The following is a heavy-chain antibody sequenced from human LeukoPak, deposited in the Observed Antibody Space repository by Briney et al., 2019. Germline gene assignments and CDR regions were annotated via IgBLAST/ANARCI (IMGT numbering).Heavy chain of an antibody. V-gene: IGHV4-39*07. Sequence: SETLSLTCTVSGGSISSSSYYWGWIRQPPGKGLEWIGSIYYSGNTYYNPSLKSRVTISLDTSKNQFSLKLSSVTAADTAVYYCAREVVPAAPFDSWGQGTLVTVSS. J-gene: IGHJ4*02. CDR2: IYYSGNT. CDR3: AREVVPAAPFDS. D-gene: IGHD2-2*01. CDR1: GGSISSSSYY.